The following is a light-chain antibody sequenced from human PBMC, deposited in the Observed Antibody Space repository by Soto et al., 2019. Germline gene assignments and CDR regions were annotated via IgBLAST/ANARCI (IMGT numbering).Light chain of an antibody. CDR3: QQYGSSRT. J-gene: IGKJ1*01. CDR2: GAS. CDR1: QTISSGS. V-gene: IGKV3-20*01. Sequence: EIVLTQSPGTLSLSPGEGATLSCRASQTISSGSLAWYQQKAGQPPRLLIYGASSRAAGMPDRFSGSGSGTDFSLTISRLEPEDFAVDYCQQYGSSRTFGQGTKVEV.